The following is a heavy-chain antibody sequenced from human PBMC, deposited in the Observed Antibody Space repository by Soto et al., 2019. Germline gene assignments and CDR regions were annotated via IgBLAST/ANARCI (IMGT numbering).Heavy chain of an antibody. Sequence: GGSLRLSCAASGFTFSSYWMSWVRQAPGKGLEWVANIKQDGSEKYYVDSVKGRFTISRDNAKNSLYLQMNSLRAEDTAVYYCARDYPPWVTGIAAAGSELGTTDDAFDIWGQGTMVTVSS. CDR1: GFTFSSYW. D-gene: IGHD6-13*01. CDR2: IKQDGSEK. CDR3: ARDYPPWVTGIAAAGSELGTTDDAFDI. V-gene: IGHV3-7*01. J-gene: IGHJ3*02.